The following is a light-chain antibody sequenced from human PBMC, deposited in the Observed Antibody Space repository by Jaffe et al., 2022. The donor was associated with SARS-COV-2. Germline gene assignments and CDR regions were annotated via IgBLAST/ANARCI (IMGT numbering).Light chain of an antibody. Sequence: DIQMTQSPSSVSASVGDRVTITCRASQDISSWLAWYQQIPGKAPKLLIYTASNLQSGVPSRFSGSKSGTDFTLTISSLQPEDSAIYYCQQVNSFPLTFGGGTKVEIK. CDR1: QDISSW. CDR3: QQVNSFPLT. CDR2: TAS. V-gene: IGKV1-12*01. J-gene: IGKJ4*01.